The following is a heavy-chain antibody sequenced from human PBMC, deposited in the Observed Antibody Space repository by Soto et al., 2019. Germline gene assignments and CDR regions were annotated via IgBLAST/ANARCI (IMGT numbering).Heavy chain of an antibody. D-gene: IGHD3-22*01. CDR1: ECAYSGYS. J-gene: IGHJ4*02. V-gene: IGHV3-21*01. CDR3: ARGKYYYDSSELDY. Sequence: GWCLRHSCAAAECAYSGYSRNLVRQAPGKGLEWVSSISSSSSYIYYADSVKGRFTISRVNAKNSLYLQMNSLRAEDTAVYYCARGKYYYDSSELDYWGQGTLVTVSS. CDR2: ISSSSSYI.